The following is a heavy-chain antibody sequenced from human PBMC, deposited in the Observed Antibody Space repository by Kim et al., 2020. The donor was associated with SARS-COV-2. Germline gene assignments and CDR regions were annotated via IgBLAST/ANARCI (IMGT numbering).Heavy chain of an antibody. D-gene: IGHD3-22*01. CDR3: ASRSSMIVVEPFDY. J-gene: IGHJ4*02. V-gene: IGHV4-34*01. Sequence: PSLQSRVTISVDTSKNQFSLKLSSVTAADTAVYYCASRSSMIVVEPFDYWGQGTLVTVSS.